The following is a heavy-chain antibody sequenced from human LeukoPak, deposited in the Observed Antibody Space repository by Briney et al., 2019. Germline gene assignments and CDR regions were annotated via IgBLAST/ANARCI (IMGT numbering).Heavy chain of an antibody. CDR3: ASSGEVRGVITDY. CDR1: GFTFSNYW. V-gene: IGHV3-66*01. J-gene: IGHJ4*02. CDR2: IYSGGST. D-gene: IGHD3-10*01. Sequence: QPGGSLRLSCAASGFTFSNYWMHWVRQAPGKGLEWVSVIYSGGSTYYADSVKGRFTISRDNSKNTLYLQMNSLRAEDTAVYYCASSGEVRGVITDYWGQGTLVTVSS.